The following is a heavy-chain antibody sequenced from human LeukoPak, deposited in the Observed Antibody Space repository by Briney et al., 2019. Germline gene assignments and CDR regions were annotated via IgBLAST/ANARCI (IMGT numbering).Heavy chain of an antibody. CDR1: GGTFSSYA. V-gene: IGHV1-69*04. CDR2: IIPILGIA. CDR3: ASGLASSGWYRADY. J-gene: IGHJ4*02. D-gene: IGHD6-19*01. Sequence: SVKVSCKASGGTFSSYAISWVRQAPGQGLEWMGRIIPILGIANYAQKFQGRVTITADKSTSTAYMELSSLRSEDTAVYYCASGLASSGWYRADYWGQGTLVTVSS.